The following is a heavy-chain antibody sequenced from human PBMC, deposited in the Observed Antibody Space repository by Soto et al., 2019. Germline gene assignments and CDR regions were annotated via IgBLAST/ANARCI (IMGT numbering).Heavy chain of an antibody. CDR1: GFTVSSNY. D-gene: IGHD5-18*01. V-gene: IGHV3-53*02. J-gene: IGHJ2*01. Sequence: EVQLVETGGGLIQPGGSLRLSCAASGFTVSSNYMSWVRQAPGKGLEWVSVIYSGGSTDYAHSVKGRFTISRDNSKNTLYLQMNSLRAEDTAVYYCARGPRVTYWYFDLWGRGTLVTVSS. CDR2: IYSGGST. CDR3: ARGPRVTYWYFDL.